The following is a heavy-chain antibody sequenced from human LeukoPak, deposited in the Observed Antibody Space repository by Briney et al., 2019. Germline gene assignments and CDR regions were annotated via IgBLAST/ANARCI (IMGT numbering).Heavy chain of an antibody. CDR3: RAVAVSFDY. CDR1: GFTFSSYG. D-gene: IGHD6-19*01. J-gene: IGHJ4*02. V-gene: IGHV3-30*03. CDR2: ISYDGSNK. Sequence: GRSLRLSCAASGFTFSSYGMHWVRQAPGKGLEWVAVISYDGSNKYSADSVKGRLTISRDNSKNTLYLQMNSLRAEDTAVYYCRAVAVSFDYWGQGTMVTVSS.